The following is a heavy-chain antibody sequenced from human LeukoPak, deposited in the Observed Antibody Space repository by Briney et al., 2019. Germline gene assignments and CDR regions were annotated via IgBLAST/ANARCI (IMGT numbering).Heavy chain of an antibody. CDR1: GGSTSSYY. D-gene: IGHD1-26*01. V-gene: IGHV4-59*01. CDR3: ASPSGSYMTDAFDI. CDR2: IHYSGST. Sequence: PSETLSLTCTVSGGSTSSYYWNWIRQPPGKGLEWIGYIHYSGSTNYNPSLKSRVTISVDTSNNQFFLKLTSVTAADTALYYCASPSGSYMTDAFDIWGQGTMVTVSS. J-gene: IGHJ3*02.